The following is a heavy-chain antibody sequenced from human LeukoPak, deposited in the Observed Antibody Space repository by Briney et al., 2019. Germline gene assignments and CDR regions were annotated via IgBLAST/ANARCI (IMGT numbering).Heavy chain of an antibody. CDR3: ARDYGPTRGPGYSEGDY. CDR2: ISSSGSTI. V-gene: IGHV3-11*01. D-gene: IGHD5-18*01. Sequence: SGGSLRLSCTASGFTFGDHAMSWVRQAPGKGLEWVSYISSSGSTIYYADSVKGRFTISRDNAKNSLYLQMNSLRAEDTAVYYCARDYGPTRGPGYSEGDYWGQGTLVTVSS. J-gene: IGHJ4*02. CDR1: GFTFGDHA.